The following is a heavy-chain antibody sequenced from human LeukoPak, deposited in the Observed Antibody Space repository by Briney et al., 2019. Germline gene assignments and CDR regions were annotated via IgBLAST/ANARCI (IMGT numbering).Heavy chain of an antibody. D-gene: IGHD2-2*02. CDR3: ARERVPDAIVPY. V-gene: IGHV4-61*02. CDR1: GGSISSGSYY. Sequence: SQTLSLTCTVSGGSISSGSYYWSWIRQPAGKGLEWIGRIYTSGSTNYNPSLKSRVTTSVDTSKNQFSLKLSSVTAADTAVYYCARERVPDAIVPYWGQGTLVTVSS. J-gene: IGHJ4*02. CDR2: IYTSGST.